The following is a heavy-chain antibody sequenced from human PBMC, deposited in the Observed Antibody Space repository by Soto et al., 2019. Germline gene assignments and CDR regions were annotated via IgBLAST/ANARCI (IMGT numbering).Heavy chain of an antibody. J-gene: IGHJ6*02. CDR2: INPNSGGT. Sequence: ASFNFSCNASGYTFSGYYMHWVRQAPGQGLGWMGWINPNSGGTNYAQKFQGWVTMTRDTSISTAYMELSRLRSDDTAVYYCARSITMVRGVAKNYYYYYYGMDVWGQGTTVTVSS. V-gene: IGHV1-2*04. D-gene: IGHD3-10*01. CDR3: ARSITMVRGVAKNYYYYYYGMDV. CDR1: GYTFSGYY.